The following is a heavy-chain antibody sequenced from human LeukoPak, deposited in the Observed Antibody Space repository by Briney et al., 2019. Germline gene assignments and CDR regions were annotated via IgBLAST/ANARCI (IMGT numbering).Heavy chain of an antibody. V-gene: IGHV4-34*01. Sequence: SETLSLTCTVYGGSFTGYYWSWIRQPPEKALGWIGEITPSGNDNYRPYLKSRLTISLDTPTNLFSLKLVSLTDADTAVYYCARKLSNRWLSPWGQGTLVIVSS. D-gene: IGHD6-19*01. CDR3: ARKLSNRWLSP. CDR1: GGSFTGYY. J-gene: IGHJ5*02. CDR2: ITPSGND.